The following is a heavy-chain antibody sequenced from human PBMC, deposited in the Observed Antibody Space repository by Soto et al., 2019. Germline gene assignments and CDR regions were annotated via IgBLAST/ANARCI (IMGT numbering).Heavy chain of an antibody. D-gene: IGHD3-9*01. CDR1: GYTFGHFY. Sequence: GASVKVSCKASGYTFGHFYITWVRQAPGQGLEWMGAISPHNRNTNYAEKFRGRVTMTTDTPTTTAYMELRSLRSDDTAVYYCARDEGGYDILTGYYKSHHFDQWGQGALVTVSS. CDR3: ARDEGGYDILTGYYKSHHFDQ. J-gene: IGHJ4*02. V-gene: IGHV1-18*01. CDR2: ISPHNRNT.